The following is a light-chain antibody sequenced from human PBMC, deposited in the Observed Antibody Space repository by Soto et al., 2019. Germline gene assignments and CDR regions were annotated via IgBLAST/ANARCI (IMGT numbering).Light chain of an antibody. CDR1: QSISNY. CDR3: HQYNSLPLT. CDR2: SAS. V-gene: IGKV1-16*02. J-gene: IGKJ4*01. Sequence: DIQMTQSPSSLSASVGDIVTITCRASQSISNYLGWFQQKQGQAPKSLIYSASSLQSGVPSKFSGSGSGTDFTLTISSLQPEDSATYYCHQYNSLPLTFGGGTKVEI.